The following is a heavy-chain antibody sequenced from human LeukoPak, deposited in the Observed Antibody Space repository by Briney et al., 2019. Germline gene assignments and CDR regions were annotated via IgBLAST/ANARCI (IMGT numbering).Heavy chain of an antibody. CDR2: ICGSGGRT. D-gene: IGHD2-15*01. Sequence: GGSLRLSCAASVFTSSSYWTSWVREAPGEGLWWGSNICGSGGRTNSADSVRGRFTISRDDSKNTLYLQITGVRAEDSAVYYCAKSGLNRFDYWGQGTLVTVSS. J-gene: IGHJ4*02. V-gene: IGHV3-23*01. CDR3: AKSGLNRFDY. CDR1: VFTSSSYW.